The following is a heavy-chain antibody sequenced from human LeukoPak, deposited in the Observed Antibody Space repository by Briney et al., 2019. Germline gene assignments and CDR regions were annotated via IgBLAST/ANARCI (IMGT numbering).Heavy chain of an antibody. CDR2: ISGSGGST. CDR1: GFTFSSYA. D-gene: IGHD6-13*01. Sequence: GRSLRLSCAASGFTFSSYAMSWVRQAPGKGLEWVSAISGSGGSTYYADSVKGRFTISRDNSKNTLYLQMNSLRAEDTAVYYCAKNPWKYSSSWYLYYFDYWGQGTLVTVSS. CDR3: AKNPWKYSSSWYLYYFDY. V-gene: IGHV3-23*01. J-gene: IGHJ4*02.